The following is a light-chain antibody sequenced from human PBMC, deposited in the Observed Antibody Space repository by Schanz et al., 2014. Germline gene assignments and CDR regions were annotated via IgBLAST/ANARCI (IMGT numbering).Light chain of an antibody. J-gene: IGKJ1*01. CDR2: AAS. CDR1: QGISSY. V-gene: IGKV1-8*01. CDR3: QKYDRAPWT. Sequence: AIRITQSPSSLSASTGDRVTITCRASQGISSYLAWYQQKPGKAPKLLIYAASTLQSGVPSRFSGSGSGTDFTLTISCLQSEDFATYYCQKYDRAPWTFGQGTRVEIK.